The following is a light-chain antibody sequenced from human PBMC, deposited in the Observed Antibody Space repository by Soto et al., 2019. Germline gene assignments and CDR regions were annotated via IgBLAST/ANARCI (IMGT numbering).Light chain of an antibody. V-gene: IGKV3-15*01. J-gene: IGKJ1*01. CDR3: QQYENWPPWT. CDR2: GAS. CDR1: QSVGSN. Sequence: EIVMTQSPATLSVSPGEEATLSCRASQSVGSNLAWYQQKPGQAPRLLIYGASTRATGIPARFSGSGSGTEFTLTIFSLQSEDFAVYYCQQYENWPPWTFGQGTKVEIK.